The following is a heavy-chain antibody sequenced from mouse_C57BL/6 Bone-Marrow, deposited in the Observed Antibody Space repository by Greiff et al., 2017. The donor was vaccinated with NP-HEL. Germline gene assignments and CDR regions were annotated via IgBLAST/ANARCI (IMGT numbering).Heavy chain of an antibody. CDR2: IYPGGGYT. Sequence: VQLQQSGAELVRPGTSVKMSCKASGYTFTNYWIGWAKQRPGHGLEWIGDIYPGGGYTNYNEKFKGKATLTADKSSSTAYMQFSSLTSEDSAIYYCARENDGYYVRAMDYWGQGTSVTVSS. CDR3: ARENDGYYVRAMDY. J-gene: IGHJ4*01. D-gene: IGHD2-3*01. V-gene: IGHV1-63*01. CDR1: GYTFTNYW.